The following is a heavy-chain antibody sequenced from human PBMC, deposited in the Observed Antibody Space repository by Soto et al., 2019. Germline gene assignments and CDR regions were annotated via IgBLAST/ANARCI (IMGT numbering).Heavy chain of an antibody. Sequence: SVKVSCEPSGGTFSSYSISWVLQAPGQGLEWMGGIIPIFGTANYAQKFQGRVTITADKSTSTAYMELSSLRSEDTAVYYCARTPTYYYDSSGYLDYWGQGTLVTVSS. CDR1: GGTFSSYS. J-gene: IGHJ4*02. CDR2: IIPIFGTA. V-gene: IGHV1-69*06. D-gene: IGHD3-22*01. CDR3: ARTPTYYYDSSGYLDY.